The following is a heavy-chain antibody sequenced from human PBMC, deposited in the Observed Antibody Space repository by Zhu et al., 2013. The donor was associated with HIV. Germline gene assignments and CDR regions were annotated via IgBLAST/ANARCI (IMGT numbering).Heavy chain of an antibody. V-gene: IGHV1-69*01. CDR3: ARMPGMVGVTANYYYNGMDV. CDR2: VFPGTA. J-gene: IGHJ6*02. D-gene: IGHD2-21*02. Sequence: QVELVQSGAEVKKPGSSVKVSCKASEGTFNGYSINWVRQAPGQGLEWMGGVFPGTADLALKFQDRVTLTADESTSTAYMELSRPTFEDTAVYYCARMPGMVGVTANYYYNGMDVWGPGTTVIVSS. CDR1: EGTFNGYS.